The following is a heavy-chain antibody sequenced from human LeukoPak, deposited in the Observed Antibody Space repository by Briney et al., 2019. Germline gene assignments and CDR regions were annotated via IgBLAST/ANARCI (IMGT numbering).Heavy chain of an antibody. CDR2: IIPIFGTA. Sequence: ASVKVSCKASGYNFTSYAMHWVRQAPGQGLEWMGGIIPIFGTANYAQKFQGRVTITTDESTSTAYMELSSLRSEDTAVYYCARGISYTSPAYYYYYYMDVWGKGTTVTVSS. CDR3: ARGISYTSPAYYYYYYMDV. J-gene: IGHJ6*03. CDR1: GYNFTSYA. D-gene: IGHD2-2*01. V-gene: IGHV1-69*05.